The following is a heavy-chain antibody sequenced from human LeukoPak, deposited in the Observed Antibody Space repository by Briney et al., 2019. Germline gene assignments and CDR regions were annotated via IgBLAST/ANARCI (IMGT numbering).Heavy chain of an antibody. CDR3: ARDDRYSYGYSQSGHFDY. Sequence: GGSLRLSCAASGFTFSSYSMNWVRQAPGKGLEWVSSISSTSNYIYYADSVKGRFTISRDKAKTSLYLQMNSLRAEDTAVYYCARDDRYSYGYSQSGHFDYWGQGILVTVSS. CDR1: GFTFSSYS. D-gene: IGHD5-18*01. J-gene: IGHJ4*02. CDR2: ISSTSNYI. V-gene: IGHV3-21*01.